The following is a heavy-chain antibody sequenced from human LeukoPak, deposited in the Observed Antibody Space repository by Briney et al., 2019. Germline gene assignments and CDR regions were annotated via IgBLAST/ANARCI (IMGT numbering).Heavy chain of an antibody. CDR2: ISSTGGTI. J-gene: IGHJ3*02. V-gene: IGHV3-48*01. Sequence: GGSVRLSCVGSGFTFSNYLINWVRQAPGKGLEWVSFISSTGGTIYYADAVKGRFTVSRDNAKNSLLLQMNSLRAEDTALYYCARGYSRAAFDIWGQGTMVTVSS. D-gene: IGHD2-15*01. CDR3: ARGYSRAAFDI. CDR1: GFTFSNYL.